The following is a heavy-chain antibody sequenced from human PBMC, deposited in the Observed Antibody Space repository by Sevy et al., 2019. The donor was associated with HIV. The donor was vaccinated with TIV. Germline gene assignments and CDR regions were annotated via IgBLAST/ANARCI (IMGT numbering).Heavy chain of an antibody. Sequence: GGSLRLSCAASGFTFRTYAFHWVRQAPGRGLEWVGLISSNGDNAFYANSVMGRFTISRDNSMSTLYLEMKNLTPDDTAVYYCARGPEWELTSFLSHWGQGTLVTVSS. CDR2: ISSNGDNA. CDR1: GFTFRTYA. J-gene: IGHJ4*02. CDR3: ARGPEWELTSFLSH. V-gene: IGHV3-30-3*01. D-gene: IGHD1-26*01.